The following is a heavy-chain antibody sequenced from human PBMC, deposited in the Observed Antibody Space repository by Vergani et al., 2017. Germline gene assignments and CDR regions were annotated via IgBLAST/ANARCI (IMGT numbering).Heavy chain of an antibody. V-gene: IGHV4-39*01. CDR1: GGSISSSSYY. CDR3: ARHGPDGYKPSKLGPANWFDP. J-gene: IGHJ5*02. CDR2: IYYSGST. Sequence: QLQLQESGPGLVKPSETLSLTCTVSGGSISSSSYYWGWIRQPPGKGLEWIGSIYYSGSTYYNPSLKSRVTISVDTSKNQFSLKLSSVTAADTAVYYCARHGPDGYKPSKLGPANWFDPWGQGTLVTVSS. D-gene: IGHD5-24*01.